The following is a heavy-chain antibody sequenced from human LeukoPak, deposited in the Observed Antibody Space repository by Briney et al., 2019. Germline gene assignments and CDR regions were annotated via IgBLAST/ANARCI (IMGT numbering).Heavy chain of an antibody. CDR3: AGGVGAQNY. CDR2: FFLKGST. V-gene: IGHV4-38-2*02. J-gene: IGHJ4*02. D-gene: IGHD1-26*01. CDR1: GYSITSAYY. Sequence: SETLSLTCTVSGYSITSAYYWGWIRQPPGKGLEWIGSFFLKGSTYYNPSLKSRVTISVDTSKNQFSLKLSSVTAADTAVYYCAGGVGAQNYWGQGTLVTVSS.